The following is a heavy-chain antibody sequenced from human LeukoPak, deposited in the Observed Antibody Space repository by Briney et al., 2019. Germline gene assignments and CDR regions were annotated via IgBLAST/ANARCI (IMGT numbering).Heavy chain of an antibody. V-gene: IGHV3-23*01. CDR3: AKRRSGSSGWPPFDY. J-gene: IGHJ4*02. D-gene: IGHD6-19*01. CDR2: ISGSGVMT. Sequence: GGSLRLSCAASGFTFSSYVMSWVRQAPGKGLEWVSAISGSGVMTYYANSVKGRFIMSRDNSQSTVYLQMTSLRAADTALYYCAKRRSGSSGWPPFDYWGQGTLVTVSS. CDR1: GFTFSSYV.